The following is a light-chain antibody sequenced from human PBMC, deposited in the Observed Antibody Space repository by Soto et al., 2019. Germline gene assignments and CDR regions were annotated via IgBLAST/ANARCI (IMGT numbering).Light chain of an antibody. CDR1: QSISSY. Sequence: DIQMTQSPSSLSASVGDRVTITCRASQSISSYLNWYQEKPGKAPKLLIYAASSLQSGVPSRFSGSGSGTDFTLTIRSLQPEDFATYYCQQSYSTPRTFCHGTKVDIK. J-gene: IGKJ1*01. CDR2: AAS. CDR3: QQSYSTPRT. V-gene: IGKV1-39*01.